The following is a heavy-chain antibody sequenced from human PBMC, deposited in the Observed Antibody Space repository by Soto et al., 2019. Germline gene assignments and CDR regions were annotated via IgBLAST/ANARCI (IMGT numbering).Heavy chain of an antibody. CDR1: GYTFTSYS. CDR2: ISAYNGNT. D-gene: IGHD3-22*01. CDR3: ARVGRHFFYDGFPDY. Sequence: QVQLVQSGAEVKKPGASVKVSCKASGYTFTSYSIGWVRQAPGQGLEWVGWISAYNGNTNYAQKLQGRVIMTTDTSTSTAYMELRSLRSDDTAVYYCARVGRHFFYDGFPDYWGQGTLVTVSS. V-gene: IGHV1-18*04. J-gene: IGHJ4*02.